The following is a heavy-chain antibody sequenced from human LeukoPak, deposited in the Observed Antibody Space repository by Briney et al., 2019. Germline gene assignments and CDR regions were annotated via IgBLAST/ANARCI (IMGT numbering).Heavy chain of an antibody. CDR1: GDSVSSNSAA. CDR2: TYYRSKWYN. D-gene: IGHD2-15*01. Sequence: SQTLSLTCAISGDSVSSNSAAWNWIRQSPSRGLEWLGRTYYRSKWYNDYAVSVKSRITINPDTSKNQFSLQLNSVTPEDTAVYYCARDRSPNCSGGSCPRWYYYYGMDVWGQGTTVTVSS. V-gene: IGHV6-1*01. CDR3: ARDRSPNCSGGSCPRWYYYYGMDV. J-gene: IGHJ6*02.